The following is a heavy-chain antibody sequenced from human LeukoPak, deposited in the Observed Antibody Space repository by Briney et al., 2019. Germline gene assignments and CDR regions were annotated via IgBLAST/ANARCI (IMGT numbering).Heavy chain of an antibody. Sequence: GGSLRLSCAASGFTFSDYYMSWIRQAPGKGLQWISYISSSSSYTNYADSVKGRFTISRDNAKNSLYLQMNSLRAEDTAVYYCAKVSGAYFADYWGQGTLVTVSS. CDR1: GFTFSDYY. J-gene: IGHJ4*02. CDR3: AKVSGAYFADY. D-gene: IGHD2/OR15-2a*01. CDR2: ISSSSSYT. V-gene: IGHV3-11*05.